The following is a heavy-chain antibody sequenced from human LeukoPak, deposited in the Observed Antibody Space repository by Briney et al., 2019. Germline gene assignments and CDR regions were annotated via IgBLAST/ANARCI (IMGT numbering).Heavy chain of an antibody. Sequence: GGSLRLSCVDPGITFDDYGLSWVRQAPGKGLEWVGRTTNKAHSYTTEYAASVKGRFTISRDDSQNSLYLQMNSLKTEDTAVYYCARAPSGLDYWGQGILVTVSS. V-gene: IGHV3-72*01. D-gene: IGHD2-15*01. CDR1: GITFDDYG. CDR3: ARAPSGLDY. CDR2: TTNKAHSYTT. J-gene: IGHJ4*02.